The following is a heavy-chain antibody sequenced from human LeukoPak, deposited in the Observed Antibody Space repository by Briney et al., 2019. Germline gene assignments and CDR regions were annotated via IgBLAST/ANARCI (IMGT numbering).Heavy chain of an antibody. D-gene: IGHD4-17*01. CDR3: ARVLARYGDFHFDY. Sequence: SETLSLTCTVSGGSISSYYWGWIRQPPGKGLEWIGYIYYSGSTNYNPSLKSRVTISVDTSKNQFSLKLSSVTAADTAVYYCARVLARYGDFHFDYWGQGTLVTVSS. CDR1: GGSISSYY. V-gene: IGHV4-59*08. J-gene: IGHJ4*02. CDR2: IYYSGST.